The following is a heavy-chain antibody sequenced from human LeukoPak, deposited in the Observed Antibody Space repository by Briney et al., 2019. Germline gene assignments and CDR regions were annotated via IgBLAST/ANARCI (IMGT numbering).Heavy chain of an antibody. V-gene: IGHV1-18*01. CDR2: ISAYNGNT. CDR3: ARDHVGQWLVRGYNWFDP. CDR1: GYTFTSYG. J-gene: IGHJ5*02. Sequence: GASVKVSCKASGYTFTSYGISWVRQAPGQGLEWMGWISAYNGNTNYAQKLQGRVTMTTDTSTSTAYMELRSLRSDDTAVYYCARDHVGQWLVRGYNWFDPWGQGTLVTVSS. D-gene: IGHD6-19*01.